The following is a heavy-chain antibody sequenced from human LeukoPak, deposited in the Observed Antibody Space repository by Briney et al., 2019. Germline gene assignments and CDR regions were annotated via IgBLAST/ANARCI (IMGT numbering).Heavy chain of an antibody. Sequence: PGGSLRLSCAASGFTFDDYAMHWVRHAPGKGLEWVSLISGDGGSTYYADSVKGRFTISRDNSKNSLYLQMNSLRTEDTALYYCAKDSSPYYYDSSGYPTYYYYYGMDVWGQGTTGTVSS. V-gene: IGHV3-43*02. J-gene: IGHJ6*02. D-gene: IGHD3-22*01. CDR3: AKDSSPYYYDSSGYPTYYYYYGMDV. CDR2: ISGDGGST. CDR1: GFTFDDYA.